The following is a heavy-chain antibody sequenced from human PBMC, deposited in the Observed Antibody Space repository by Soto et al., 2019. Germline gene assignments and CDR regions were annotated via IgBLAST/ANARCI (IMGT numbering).Heavy chain of an antibody. CDR2: ISGSGGST. V-gene: IGHV3-23*01. CDR3: AKKIYDSSGYFPSFSTDY. D-gene: IGHD3-22*01. Sequence: GGSLRLSCAASGFTFSSYAMSWVRQAPGKGLEWVSAISGSGGSTYYADSVKGRFTISRDNSKNTLYLQMNSLRAEDTAVYYCAKKIYDSSGYFPSFSTDYWGQGTLVTVPQ. J-gene: IGHJ4*02. CDR1: GFTFSSYA.